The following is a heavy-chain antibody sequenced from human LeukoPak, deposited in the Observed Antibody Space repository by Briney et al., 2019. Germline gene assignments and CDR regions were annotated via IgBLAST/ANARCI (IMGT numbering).Heavy chain of an antibody. J-gene: IGHJ3*02. V-gene: IGHV4-59*01. CDR3: ARAQWERDAFDI. D-gene: IGHD1-26*01. Sequence: PSETLSLTCTVSGGSISSYYWSWIRQHPGKGLEWIGYIYYSGSTNYNPSLKSRVTISVDTSKNQFSLKLSSVTAADTAVYYCARAQWERDAFDIWGQGTMVTVSS. CDR2: IYYSGST. CDR1: GGSISSYY.